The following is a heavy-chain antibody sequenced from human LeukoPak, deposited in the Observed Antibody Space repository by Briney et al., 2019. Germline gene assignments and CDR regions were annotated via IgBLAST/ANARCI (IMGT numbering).Heavy chain of an antibody. CDR3: AREGWLVLRYFDY. CDR2: MNPNSGDT. Sequence: ASVKVSCKASGYTFTSYDINWVRQASGQGLEWMGWMNPNSGDTGYAQKFQGRVTMTRNTSISTAYMELSSLRSEDTAVYYCAREGWLVLRYFDYWGQGTLVTVSS. D-gene: IGHD3-9*01. CDR1: GYTFTSYD. V-gene: IGHV1-8*01. J-gene: IGHJ4*02.